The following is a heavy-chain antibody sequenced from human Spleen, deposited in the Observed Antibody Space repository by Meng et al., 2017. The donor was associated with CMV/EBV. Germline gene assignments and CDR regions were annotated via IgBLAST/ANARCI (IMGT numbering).Heavy chain of an antibody. Sequence: VSGASIPHGGYYWSWIRQPPERGLEWIGFIYFSGVTYYNPSLKSRITISVDASKRQFFLKLNSVTAADTAVYYCAKTDSREGGFDSWGQGTLVTVSS. CDR1: GASIPHGGYY. V-gene: IGHV4-31*02. CDR2: IYFSGVT. D-gene: IGHD1-1*01. J-gene: IGHJ4*02. CDR3: AKTDSREGGFDS.